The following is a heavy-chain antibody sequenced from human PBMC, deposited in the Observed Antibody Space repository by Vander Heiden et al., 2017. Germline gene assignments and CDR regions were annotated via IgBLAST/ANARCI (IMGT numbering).Heavy chain of an antibody. CDR2: ISYDGSNK. CDR3: ARTSSSWYGWFDP. D-gene: IGHD6-13*01. Sequence: QVQLVESGGGVVQPGRSLRLSCAASVFTFSSYAMHWVRQAPGKGLEWVAVISYDGSNKYYADSVKGRFTISRDNSKNTLYLQMNSLRAEDTAVYYCARTSSSWYGWFDPWGQGTLVTVSS. J-gene: IGHJ5*02. CDR1: VFTFSSYA. V-gene: IGHV3-30*01.